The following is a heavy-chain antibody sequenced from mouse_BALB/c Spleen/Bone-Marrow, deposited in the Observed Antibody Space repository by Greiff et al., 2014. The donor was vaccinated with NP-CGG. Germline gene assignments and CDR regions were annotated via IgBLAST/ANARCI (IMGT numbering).Heavy chain of an antibody. D-gene: IGHD2-14*01. J-gene: IGHJ4*01. CDR2: ISLYSGNT. CDR1: GYTFTDYG. CDR3: ARGDYGYDEAMDY. V-gene: IGHV1-67*01. Sequence: QVQLQQPGPELVRPGASVKISCKASGYTFTDYGMHWVKQSPAKSLEWIGLISLYSGNTNYNQKFKDKATMTVDKSSSTAYIELARMTFEDDDTDYYARGDYGYDEAMDYWGQGTSVTVSS.